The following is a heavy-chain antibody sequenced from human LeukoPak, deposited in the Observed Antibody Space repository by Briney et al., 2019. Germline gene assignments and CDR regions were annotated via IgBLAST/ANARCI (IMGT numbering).Heavy chain of an antibody. CDR3: ARAYGGTNRRYYYYMDV. Sequence: GGSLRLSCAASGFTFSGYWMHWVRQAPGKGLERVSRINEDASIITYADSVKGRFTISRDNSKNTLYLQMNSLRAEDTAVYYCARAYGGTNRRYYYYMDVWGKGTTVTVSS. D-gene: IGHD1-14*01. V-gene: IGHV3-74*01. J-gene: IGHJ6*03. CDR1: GFTFSGYW. CDR2: INEDASII.